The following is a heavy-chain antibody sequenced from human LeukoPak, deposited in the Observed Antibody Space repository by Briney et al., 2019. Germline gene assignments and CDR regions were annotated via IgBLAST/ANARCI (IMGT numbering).Heavy chain of an antibody. J-gene: IGHJ1*01. D-gene: IGHD6-19*01. CDR1: GFTFSSYA. V-gene: IGHV3-23*01. Sequence: PGGSLRLSCAASGFTFSSYAMHWVRQAPGKGLEWVSSISGSGGSTYYADSVKGRFTISRDNSKNTLYLQMNSLSAEDTAVYYCAKEPRITVAGAEYFQHWGQGTLVTVSS. CDR2: ISGSGGST. CDR3: AKEPRITVAGAEYFQH.